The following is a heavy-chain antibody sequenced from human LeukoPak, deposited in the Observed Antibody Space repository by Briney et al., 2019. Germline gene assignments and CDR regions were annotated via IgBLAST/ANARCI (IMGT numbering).Heavy chain of an antibody. Sequence: PSETLSLNCTVSGGSVSSGSYYWSWIRQPPGKGLKWIGYIYYSGSTNYNPSLKSRVTISVDTSKDQFSLKLSSVTAADTAVYYCARDLTYYDTFYCALCGIDVWAKGTTVTVSS. CDR2: IYYSGST. V-gene: IGHV4-61*01. CDR1: GGSVSSGSYY. D-gene: IGHD3-9*01. CDR3: ARDLTYYDTFYCALCGIDV. J-gene: IGHJ6*04.